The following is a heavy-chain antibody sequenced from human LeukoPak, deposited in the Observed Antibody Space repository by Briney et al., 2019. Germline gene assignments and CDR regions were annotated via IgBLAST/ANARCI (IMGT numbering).Heavy chain of an antibody. V-gene: IGHV3-23*01. CDR3: ARVRGSFSLDY. Sequence: PGGSLRLSCAASGFTFSSYAMSWVRQAPGKGLEWVSAISGSGGSTYYADSVKGRFTISRDNAKNSLYLQMNSLRAEDTAVYYCARVRGSFSLDYWGQGTLVTVSS. J-gene: IGHJ4*02. CDR2: ISGSGGST. D-gene: IGHD1-26*01. CDR1: GFTFSSYA.